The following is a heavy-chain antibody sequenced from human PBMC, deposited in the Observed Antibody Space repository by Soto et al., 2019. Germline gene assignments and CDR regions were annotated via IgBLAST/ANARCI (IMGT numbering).Heavy chain of an antibody. CDR1: GYTFTDFC. V-gene: IGHV1-69*13. D-gene: IGHD3-22*01. CDR2: VIPIFGTA. CDR3: ARDRIPYYDSSGYYRHLGHDAFDI. J-gene: IGHJ3*02. Sequence: ASVKVTCKSSGYTFTDFCISWVRQAPGKGLEWMGGVIPIFGTANYAQKFQGRVTITADESTSTAYMELSSLRSEDTAVYYCARDRIPYYDSSGYYRHLGHDAFDIWGQGTMVTVSS.